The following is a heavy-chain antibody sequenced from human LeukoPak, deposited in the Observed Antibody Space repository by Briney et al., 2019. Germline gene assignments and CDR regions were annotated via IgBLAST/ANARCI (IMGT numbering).Heavy chain of an antibody. D-gene: IGHD4-17*01. CDR1: GFPFNTYW. Sequence: GGSLRLSCAASGFPFNTYWMHWVRQAPGKGLEWVSRINNDGSGTNYANSVKGRFTISRDNAENSLYLQMNSLRDEDTAVYYCARDRDYAFDSWGQGTLVTVSS. J-gene: IGHJ4*02. CDR2: INNDGSGT. CDR3: ARDRDYAFDS. V-gene: IGHV3-74*01.